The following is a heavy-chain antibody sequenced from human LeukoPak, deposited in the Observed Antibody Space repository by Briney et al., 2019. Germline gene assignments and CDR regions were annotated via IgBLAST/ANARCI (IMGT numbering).Heavy chain of an antibody. Sequence: GGSLRLSCAASGFTVSSSYISWVRQAPGKGLEWVSVIYAGDSTYYADSVKGRFIISRDNSKNTVYLQMDSLRAEDTAVYYCARSYTHYDFWSGYTYQNYFDPWGQGTLVTVSS. CDR1: GFTVSSSY. CDR3: ARSYTHYDFWSGYTYQNYFDP. D-gene: IGHD3-3*01. CDR2: IYAGDST. J-gene: IGHJ5*02. V-gene: IGHV3-53*01.